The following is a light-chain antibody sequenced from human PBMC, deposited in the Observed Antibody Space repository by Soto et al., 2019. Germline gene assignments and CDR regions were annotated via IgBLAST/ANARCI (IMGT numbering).Light chain of an antibody. CDR3: QQYTTYSRT. Sequence: DIQMTQSPSTLSASVGDRVTITCRASQSISSWLAWYQQKPGKAPKVLIYDASSLDSGVPSRFSGSGSVTEFTLTISILQPDDFATYYCQQYTTYSRTFGQGTKVEIK. CDR1: QSISSW. V-gene: IGKV1-5*01. CDR2: DAS. J-gene: IGKJ1*01.